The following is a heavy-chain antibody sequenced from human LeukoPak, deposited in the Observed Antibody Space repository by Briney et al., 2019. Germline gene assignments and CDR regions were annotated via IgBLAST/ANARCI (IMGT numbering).Heavy chain of an antibody. J-gene: IGHJ3*02. Sequence: PGGSLRLSRAASGFTFSSYEMNWVRQAPGKGLEWVSYISSSGSTIYYADSVKGRFTISRDNAKNSLYLQMNGLRAEDTAVYYCARDPSPAAMPDDAFDIWGQGTMVTVSS. D-gene: IGHD2-2*01. CDR1: GFTFSSYE. V-gene: IGHV3-48*03. CDR3: ARDPSPAAMPDDAFDI. CDR2: ISSSGSTI.